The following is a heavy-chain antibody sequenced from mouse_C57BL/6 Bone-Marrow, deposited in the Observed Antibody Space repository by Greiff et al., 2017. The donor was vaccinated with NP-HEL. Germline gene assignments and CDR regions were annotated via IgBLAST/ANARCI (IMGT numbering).Heavy chain of an antibody. J-gene: IGHJ1*03. CDR1: GFTFSNYW. V-gene: IGHV6-3*01. CDR2: IRLKSDNYAT. CDR3: TGKAGYFDV. Sequence: EVKVVESGGGLVQPGGSMKLSCVASGFTFSNYWMNWVRQSPEKGLEWVAQIRLKSDNYATHYAESVKGRFTISRDDSKSSVYLQMNNLRAEDTGIYYCTGKAGYFDVWGTGTTVTVSS.